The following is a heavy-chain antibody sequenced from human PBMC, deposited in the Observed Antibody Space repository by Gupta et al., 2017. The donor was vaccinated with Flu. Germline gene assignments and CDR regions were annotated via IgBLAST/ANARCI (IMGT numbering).Heavy chain of an antibody. CDR1: GFAFSAYG. V-gene: IGHV3-33*01. CDR3: ARDLGRGRYFDY. CDR2: IGHDGVYT. J-gene: IGHJ4*02. D-gene: IGHD3-16*01. Sequence: QVWSVLSGGGVFQTAKAMRRSCALAGFAFSAYGMHWVRQAPGKGVEWVEIIGHDGVYTYAADSVQGRFNISRDKPKNTLYLHMNSRRAEDAAVYYCARDLGRGRYFDYWGQGTLVTVSS.